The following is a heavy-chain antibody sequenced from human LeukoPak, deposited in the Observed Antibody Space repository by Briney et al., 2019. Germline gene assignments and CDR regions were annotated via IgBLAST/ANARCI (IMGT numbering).Heavy chain of an antibody. CDR1: GFTFSSYG. Sequence: GRSLRLSCAASGFTFSSYGMHWVRQAPGKGLEWVAVIWYDGSIKYYADSVKGRFTISRDNSKNTLYLQMNSLRAEDTAVYYCARDTVVAVAGTSDYYYYYGMDVWGQGTTVTVSS. D-gene: IGHD6-19*01. CDR3: ARDTVVAVAGTSDYYYYYGMDV. J-gene: IGHJ6*02. CDR2: IWYDGSIK. V-gene: IGHV3-33*01.